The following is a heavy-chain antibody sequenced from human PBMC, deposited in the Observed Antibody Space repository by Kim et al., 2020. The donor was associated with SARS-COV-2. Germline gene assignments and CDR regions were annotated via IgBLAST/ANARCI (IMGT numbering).Heavy chain of an antibody. J-gene: IGHJ6*02. CDR3: AKCVGWGWLVRSCYGMDV. D-gene: IGHD6-19*01. CDR1: GFTFSSYA. CDR2: IYSGGSST. V-gene: IGHV3-23*03. Sequence: GGSLRLSCAASGFTFSSYAMSWVRQAPGKGLEWVSVIYSGGSSTYYADSVKGRFTISRDNSKNTLYLQMNSLRAEDTAVYYCAKCVGWGWLVRSCYGMDVWGQGTTVTVSS.